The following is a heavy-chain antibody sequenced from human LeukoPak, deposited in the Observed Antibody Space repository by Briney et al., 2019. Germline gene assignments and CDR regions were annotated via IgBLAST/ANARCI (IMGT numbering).Heavy chain of an antibody. J-gene: IGHJ4*02. Sequence: GGSLRLSCAASGFTFSSCGMHWVRQTPGKGLEWVAFIRYDGSNQYYVDSVKGRFTISRDNSMNTLYLQMNSPRVEDTAVYYCAKDRSYYDSGGYRYFDSWGQGTLVTVSS. CDR1: GFTFSSCG. CDR3: AKDRSYYDSGGYRYFDS. D-gene: IGHD3-22*01. CDR2: IRYDGSNQ. V-gene: IGHV3-30*02.